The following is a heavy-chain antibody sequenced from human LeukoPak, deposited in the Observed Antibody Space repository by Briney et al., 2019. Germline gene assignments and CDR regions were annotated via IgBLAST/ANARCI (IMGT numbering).Heavy chain of an antibody. CDR2: ISGSGGST. D-gene: IGHD3-10*01. CDR1: GFTFSSNA. J-gene: IGHJ4*02. V-gene: IGHV3-23*01. CDR3: ATYYYGSGSYYKVSFDY. Sequence: GGSLRLSRAASGFTFSSNAMSWVRQAPGKGLEWVSAISGSGGSTYYADSVKGRFTISRDNSKNTLYLQMNSLRAEDTAVYYCATYYYGSGSYYKVSFDYWGQGTLVTVSS.